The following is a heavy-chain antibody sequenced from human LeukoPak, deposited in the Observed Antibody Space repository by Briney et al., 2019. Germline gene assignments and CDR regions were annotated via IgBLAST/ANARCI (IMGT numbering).Heavy chain of an antibody. CDR1: GFTFGDYA. J-gene: IGHJ2*01. CDR2: VYNSGDT. V-gene: IGHV4-59*08. D-gene: IGHD3-16*01. CDR3: ARLKLGAYFDL. Sequence: PGGSLRLSCTASGFTFGDYAMSWIRQSPGKGLEWVGYVYNSGDTGKNPSLKSRVTILLDTSKNQCSLKLTSVSAADTAVYYCARLKLGAYFDLWGRGTLVTVSS.